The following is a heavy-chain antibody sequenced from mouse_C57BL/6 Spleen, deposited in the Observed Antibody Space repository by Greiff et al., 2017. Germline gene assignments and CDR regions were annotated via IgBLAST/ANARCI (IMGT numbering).Heavy chain of an antibody. CDR2: INPNNGGT. Sequence: VQLQQSGPELVKPGASVKISCKASGYTFTDYYMNWVKQSHGKSLEWIGDINPNNGGTSYNQKFKGKATLTVDKSSSTAYMELRSLTSEDSAVYYCARLLRYSWYFDVWGTGTTVTVSS. D-gene: IGHD1-1*01. CDR3: ARLLRYSWYFDV. J-gene: IGHJ1*03. V-gene: IGHV1-26*01. CDR1: GYTFTDYY.